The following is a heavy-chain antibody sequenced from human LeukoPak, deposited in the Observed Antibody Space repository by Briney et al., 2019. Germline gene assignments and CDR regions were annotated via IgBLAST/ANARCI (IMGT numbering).Heavy chain of an antibody. J-gene: IGHJ3*02. D-gene: IGHD2-8*01. CDR2: ISAYNGNT. V-gene: IGHV1-18*01. Sequence: ASVKVSCKASGYTFTSYGISWVRQAPGQGLEWMGWISAYNGNTNYAQKLQGRVTMTTDTSTSTAYMELRSLRSDDTAVYYCARPLHASYARDAFDIWGQGTMVTVSS. CDR1: GYTFTSYG. CDR3: ARPLHASYARDAFDI.